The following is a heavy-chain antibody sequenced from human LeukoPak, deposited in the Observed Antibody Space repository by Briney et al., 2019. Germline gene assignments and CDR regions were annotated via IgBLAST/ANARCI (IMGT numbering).Heavy chain of an antibody. CDR2: IIPILGIA. V-gene: IGHV1-69*04. CDR3: ARTGYSSGWQTPNWFDP. CDR1: GGTFSSYA. J-gene: IGHJ5*02. D-gene: IGHD6-19*01. Sequence: SVKVSCKASGGTFSSYAISWVRQAPGQGPEWMGRIIPILGIANYAQKFQGRVTITADKSTSTAYMELSSLRSEDTAVYYCARTGYSSGWQTPNWFDPWGQGTLVTVSS.